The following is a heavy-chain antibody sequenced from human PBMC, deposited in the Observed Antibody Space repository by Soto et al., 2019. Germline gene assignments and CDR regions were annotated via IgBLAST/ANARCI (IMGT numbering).Heavy chain of an antibody. Sequence: GASVKVSCKASGYTFTSYGISWVRQAPGQGLEWMGWISAYNGNTNYAQKLQGRVTMTTDTSTSTAYMELRSLRSDDTAVYYCARELGVAVAGPDDDWGQGTLVTVSS. CDR3: ARELGVAVAGPDDD. J-gene: IGHJ4*02. V-gene: IGHV1-18*01. D-gene: IGHD6-19*01. CDR1: GYTFTSYG. CDR2: ISAYNGNT.